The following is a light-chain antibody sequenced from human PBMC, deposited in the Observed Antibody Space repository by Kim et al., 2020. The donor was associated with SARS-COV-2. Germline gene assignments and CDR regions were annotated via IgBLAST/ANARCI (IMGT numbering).Light chain of an antibody. CDR3: HQYFDTPPA. CDR1: QNILSSSDNKNY. CDR2: WAS. V-gene: IGKV4-1*01. J-gene: IGKJ1*01. Sequence: DIVMTQFPDSLAMSLGERATINCKSSQNILSSSDNKNYLAWYQQKPRQPPKLLIYWASTRESGVPDRFSGSGSGSDFTLTISSLQAEDVAVYYCHQYFDTPPAFGQGTKVDIK.